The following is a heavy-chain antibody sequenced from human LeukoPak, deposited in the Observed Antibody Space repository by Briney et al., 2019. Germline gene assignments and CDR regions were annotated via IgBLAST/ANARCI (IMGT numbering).Heavy chain of an antibody. CDR1: GGSFTDYF. D-gene: IGHD3-22*01. J-gene: IGHJ6*02. Sequence: SETLSLTCAVYGGSFTDYFWTWIRQSPGKGLEWIGEINDYTGNTNYNPSLNSRVSISLEKSKNQFSLELRSVTAADTAVYYCARGRIAKIVVVHSFHYGMDVWGQGTTVTVSS. CDR3: ARGRIAKIVVVHSFHYGMDV. V-gene: IGHV4-34*01. CDR2: INDYTGNT.